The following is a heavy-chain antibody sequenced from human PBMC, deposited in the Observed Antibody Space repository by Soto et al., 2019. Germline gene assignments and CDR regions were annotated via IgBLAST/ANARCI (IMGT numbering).Heavy chain of an antibody. J-gene: IGHJ3*02. V-gene: IGHV1-69*02. CDR1: GGTFSSYT. Sequence: ASVKVSCKASGGTFSSYTISWVRQAPGQGLEWMGRIIPILGIANYAQKFQGRVTITADKSTSTAYMELSSLRSEDTAVYYCAPHGGDGGAFDIWGQGTMVTVSS. D-gene: IGHD3-16*01. CDR2: IIPILGIA. CDR3: APHGGDGGAFDI.